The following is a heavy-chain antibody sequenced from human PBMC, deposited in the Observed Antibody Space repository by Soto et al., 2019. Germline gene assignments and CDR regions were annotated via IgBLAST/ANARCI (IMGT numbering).Heavy chain of an antibody. Sequence: PSETLSLTCAVYGGSFSGYYWSWIRQPPGKGLEWIGEINHSGSTNYNPSLKSRVTISVDTSKNQFSLKLSSVTAADTAVYYCAGGSSGYYIDYWGQGTLVTVSS. CDR3: AGGSSGYYIDY. V-gene: IGHV4-34*01. CDR2: INHSGST. J-gene: IGHJ4*02. D-gene: IGHD3-22*01. CDR1: GGSFSGYY.